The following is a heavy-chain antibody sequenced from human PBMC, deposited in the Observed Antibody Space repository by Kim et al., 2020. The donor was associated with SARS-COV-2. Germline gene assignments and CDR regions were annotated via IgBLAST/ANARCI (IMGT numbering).Heavy chain of an antibody. Sequence: LTSRVTISVDTSKNQFSLKLSSVTAADTAVYYCARAHLYYDFWSGYYFDYWGQGTLVTVSS. CDR3: ARAHLYYDFWSGYYFDY. J-gene: IGHJ4*02. V-gene: IGHV4-31*02. D-gene: IGHD3-3*01.